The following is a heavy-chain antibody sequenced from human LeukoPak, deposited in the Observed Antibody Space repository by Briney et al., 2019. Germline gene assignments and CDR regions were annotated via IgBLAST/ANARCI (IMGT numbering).Heavy chain of an antibody. CDR2: IFYSGTT. Sequence: GSLRLSCAASGFTFSSYVMSWVRQAPGKGLEWIGSIFYSGTTYYNPSLKSRVSISVDTSKKQFSLKVASVTAADTAVYFCARVGRKVRFFDGAFDFWATEPWSPSPQ. D-gene: IGHD3-9*01. CDR1: GFTFSSYV. CDR3: ARVGRKVRFFDGAFDF. J-gene: IGHJ4*01. V-gene: IGHV4-39*07.